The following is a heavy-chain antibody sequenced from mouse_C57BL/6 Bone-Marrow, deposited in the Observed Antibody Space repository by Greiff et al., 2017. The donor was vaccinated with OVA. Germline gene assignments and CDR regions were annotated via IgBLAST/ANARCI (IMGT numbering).Heavy chain of an antibody. V-gene: IGHV1-82*01. CDR3: ARWGGSSNLYYFDY. CDR1: GYAFSSSW. Sequence: QVQLKESGPELVKPGASVKISCKASGYAFSSSWMNWVKQRPGKGLEWIGRIYPGDGDTNYNGKFKGKATLTADKSSSTAYMQLSSLTSEDSAVYYCARWGGSSNLYYFDYWGQGTTLTVSS. D-gene: IGHD1-1*01. J-gene: IGHJ2*01. CDR2: IYPGDGDT.